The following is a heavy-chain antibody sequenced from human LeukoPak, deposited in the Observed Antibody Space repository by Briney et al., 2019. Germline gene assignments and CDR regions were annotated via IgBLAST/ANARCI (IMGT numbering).Heavy chain of an antibody. D-gene: IGHD6-19*01. CDR2: IYYSGST. J-gene: IGHJ4*02. V-gene: IGHV4-59*12. Sequence: SETLSPTCTVSGGSIRSYYWTWIRQPPGKELEWIGYIYYSGSTNYNPSLKSRVTISVDMSKNQFSLKLSSVTDADTAVYYCARAGSGWGNFDYWGQGTLVTVSS. CDR1: GGSIRSYY. CDR3: ARAGSGWGNFDY.